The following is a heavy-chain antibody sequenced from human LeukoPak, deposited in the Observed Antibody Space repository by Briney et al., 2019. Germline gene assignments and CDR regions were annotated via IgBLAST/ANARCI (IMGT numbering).Heavy chain of an antibody. CDR2: INPSGGST. CDR3: ARDPDGDYYGSGSWFGP. V-gene: IGHV1-46*01. Sequence: ASVKVSCKASGYTFTSYYMHWVRQAPGQGLEWMGIINPSGGSTSYAQKFQGRVTMTRDTSTSTVYMELSSLRSEDTAVYYCARDPDGDYYGSGSWFGPWGQGTLVTVSS. J-gene: IGHJ5*02. D-gene: IGHD3-10*01. CDR1: GYTFTSYY.